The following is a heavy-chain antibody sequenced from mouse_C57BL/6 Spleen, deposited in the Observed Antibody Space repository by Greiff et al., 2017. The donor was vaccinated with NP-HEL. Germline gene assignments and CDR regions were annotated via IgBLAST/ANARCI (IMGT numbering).Heavy chain of an antibody. J-gene: IGHJ1*03. CDR2: IYPGSGST. CDR1: GYTFTSYW. CDR3: ARRGIYYGSSYEYFDV. Sequence: VQLQQPGAELVKPGASVKMSCKASGYTFTSYWITWVKQRPGQGLEWIGDIYPGSGSTNYNEKFKSKATLTVDTSSSTAYMQLSSLTSEDSAVYYCARRGIYYGSSYEYFDVWGTGTTVTVSS. V-gene: IGHV1-55*01. D-gene: IGHD1-1*01.